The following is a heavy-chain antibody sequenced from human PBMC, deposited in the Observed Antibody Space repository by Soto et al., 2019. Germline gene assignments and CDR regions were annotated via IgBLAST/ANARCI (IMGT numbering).Heavy chain of an antibody. D-gene: IGHD4-17*01. CDR3: ARDRWGTETTPFEY. CDR1: GFTFSSYA. V-gene: IGHV3-30-3*01. J-gene: IGHJ4*02. Sequence: VQLVESGGGVVQPGRSLRLSCAASGFTFSSYAMHWVRQAPGKGLEWVAVISYDGSNTNYADSVKGRFTISRDNSKNTLYLQMNSLSPEDTTVYYCARDRWGTETTPFEYWGQGTLVTVSS. CDR2: ISYDGSNT.